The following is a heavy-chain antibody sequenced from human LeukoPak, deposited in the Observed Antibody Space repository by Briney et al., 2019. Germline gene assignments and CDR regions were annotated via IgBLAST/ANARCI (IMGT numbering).Heavy chain of an antibody. J-gene: IGHJ6*02. CDR1: GFTFSSYG. Sequence: QPGRSLRLSCAASGFTFSSYGMHWVRQAPGKGLEWVAVIWYDGSNKYYAGSVKGRFTISRDNSKNTLYLQMNSLRAEDTAVYYCARERVVAMTYGMDVWGQGTTVTVSS. CDR2: IWYDGSNK. D-gene: IGHD3-22*01. CDR3: ARERVVAMTYGMDV. V-gene: IGHV3-33*01.